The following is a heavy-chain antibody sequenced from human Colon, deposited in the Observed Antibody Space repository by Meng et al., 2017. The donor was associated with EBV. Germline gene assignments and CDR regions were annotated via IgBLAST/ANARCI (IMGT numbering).Heavy chain of an antibody. Sequence: VQLVQSGTEVKKPGASVKVSCXASGYTFTAHAIHWLRQAPGQRLEWMGWIITGNGDTKSSQKFQGRVTITRDTSATTAYMDLSSLTSEDTAIYYCATPEHVVGDIGFDHWGQGTLVTVSS. V-gene: IGHV1-3*04. D-gene: IGHD1-26*01. CDR2: IITGNGDT. CDR3: ATPEHVVGDIGFDH. CDR1: GYTFTAHA. J-gene: IGHJ4*02.